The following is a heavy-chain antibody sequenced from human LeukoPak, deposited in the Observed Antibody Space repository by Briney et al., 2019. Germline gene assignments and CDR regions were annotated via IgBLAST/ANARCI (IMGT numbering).Heavy chain of an antibody. V-gene: IGHV4-39*01. CDR2: VYYSGTT. J-gene: IGHJ5*02. CDR3: ARHVLGVKSGHSDFWSGSYNTHRTSNSWFDP. Sequence: SETLSLTCIVSGGSILSSSFYWGWIRQPPGKALEWIGNVYYSGTTFYNPSLKSRVTMSVDSSKNQFSLKLSSVTAADTAVYYCARHVLGVKSGHSDFWSGSYNTHRTSNSWFDPWGQGALVTVSS. D-gene: IGHD3-3*01. CDR1: GGSILSSSFY.